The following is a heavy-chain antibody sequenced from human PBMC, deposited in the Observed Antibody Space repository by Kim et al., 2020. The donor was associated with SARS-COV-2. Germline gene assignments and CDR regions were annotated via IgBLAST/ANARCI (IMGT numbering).Heavy chain of an antibody. CDR2: INHSGST. CDR3: ARRAWNYGQWNYYYYVMDV. Sequence: SETLSLTCAVYGGSFSGYYWSWIRQPPGKGLEWIGEINHSGSTNYNPSLKSRVTISVDTSKNQFSLKLSSVTAADTAVYYCARRAWNYGQWNYYYYVMDVWGQGTTVTVSS. D-gene: IGHD1-7*01. V-gene: IGHV4-34*01. CDR1: GGSFSGYY. J-gene: IGHJ6*02.